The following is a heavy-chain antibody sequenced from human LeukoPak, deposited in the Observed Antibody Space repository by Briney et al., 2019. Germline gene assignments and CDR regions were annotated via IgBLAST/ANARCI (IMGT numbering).Heavy chain of an antibody. CDR1: GGSFSVYY. V-gene: IGHV4-34*01. Sequence: PSETQSLTCAVYGGSFSVYYWGWIRQPPGKGLEWIGEINHSGSTNYNTSPKSRVPISVDTSKNQFSLKLSAVTATDTAVYYCARGCVIVVVPGAIASDYWGQGTLVTVSS. CDR3: ARGCVIVVVPGAIASDY. CDR2: INHSGST. D-gene: IGHD2-2*02. J-gene: IGHJ4*02.